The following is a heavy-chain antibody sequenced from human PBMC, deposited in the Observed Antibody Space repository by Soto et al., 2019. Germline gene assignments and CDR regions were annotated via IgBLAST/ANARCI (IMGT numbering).Heavy chain of an antibody. Sequence: LRLSCAASGFTFSTYDMHWVRQAPGKGLEWVAVISYDGSNKYYAESVKGRFTISRDNSKNTLYLQMNSLRAEDTAVYYCAKDWIRALADWRQGTTVTVSS. J-gene: IGHJ6*02. V-gene: IGHV3-30*18. D-gene: IGHD2-2*03. CDR2: ISYDGSNK. CDR1: GFTFSTYD. CDR3: AKDWIRALAD.